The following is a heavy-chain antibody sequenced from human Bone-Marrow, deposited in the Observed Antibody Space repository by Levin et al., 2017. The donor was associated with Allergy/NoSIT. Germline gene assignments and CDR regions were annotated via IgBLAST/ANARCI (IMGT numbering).Heavy chain of an antibody. V-gene: IGHV3-21*01. Sequence: GGSLRLSCVASGFAFSRYSMNWVRQAPGKGLEWVASISNSNSYIYYADSVKGRFTISRDNAKDSLFLEMSSLRDEDTAVYFCTRIGGGYGWGYYFDYWGQGTLVTVSS. J-gene: IGHJ4*02. CDR3: TRIGGGYGWGYYFDY. CDR1: GFAFSRYS. CDR2: ISNSNSYI. D-gene: IGHD3-16*01.